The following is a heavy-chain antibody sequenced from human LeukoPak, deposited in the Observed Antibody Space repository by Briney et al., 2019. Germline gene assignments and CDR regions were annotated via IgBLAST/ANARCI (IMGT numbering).Heavy chain of an antibody. Sequence: SVKVSCKASGGTFSSYAISWVRQAPGQGLEWMGGIIPIFGTANYAQKFQGGVTITADESTSTAYMELSSLRSEDTAVYYCAIHYYDSSGYSYYFDYWGQGTLVTVSS. CDR1: GGTFSSYA. CDR2: IIPIFGTA. D-gene: IGHD3-22*01. J-gene: IGHJ4*02. CDR3: AIHYYDSSGYSYYFDY. V-gene: IGHV1-69*13.